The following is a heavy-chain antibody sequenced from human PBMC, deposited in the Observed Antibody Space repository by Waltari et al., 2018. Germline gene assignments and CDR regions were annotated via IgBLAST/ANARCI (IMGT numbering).Heavy chain of an antibody. Sequence: QVQLVESGGGVVQHGRSLRLSCPVSGFTFSNDAMHWVRQAPGKGLEWVALILSDGSNKYYADSVEGRFTISRDNSKNTLYLQMNSLRGEDTAVYYCAKARDMIYDSFDYWGQGTLVTVSS. D-gene: IGHD5-12*01. CDR1: GFTFSNDA. V-gene: IGHV3-30*18. CDR3: AKARDMIYDSFDY. CDR2: ILSDGSNK. J-gene: IGHJ4*02.